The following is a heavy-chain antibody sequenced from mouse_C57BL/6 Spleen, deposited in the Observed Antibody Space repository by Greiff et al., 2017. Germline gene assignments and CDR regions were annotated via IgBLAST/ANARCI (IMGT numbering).Heavy chain of an antibody. CDR3: TTRYYGCCHWYFDV. D-gene: IGHD1-1*01. CDR2: IDPENGDT. CDR1: GFNIKDDY. V-gene: IGHV14-4*01. Sequence: EVQLQQSGAELVRPGASVKLSCTASGFNIKDDYMHWVKQRPEQGLEWIGWIDPENGDTEYASKFQGKATITADTSSNTAYLQLSSLTAEDTAFYCCTTRYYGCCHWYFDVWGTGTTVTVSS. J-gene: IGHJ1*03.